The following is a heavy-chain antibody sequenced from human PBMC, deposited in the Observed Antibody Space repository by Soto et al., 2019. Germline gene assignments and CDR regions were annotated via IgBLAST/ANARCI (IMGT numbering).Heavy chain of an antibody. CDR1: GYSFTSYW. D-gene: IGHD6-6*01. CDR2: IDPSDSYT. CDR3: AREGNLEYSSSSSGYYYYYYGMDV. V-gene: IGHV5-10-1*01. Sequence: GDSLTISCKGSGYSFTSYWISWVRQMPGKGLEWMGRIDPSDSYTTYSPSFQGHVTISADKSISTAYLQWSSLKASDTAMYYCAREGNLEYSSSSSGYYYYYYGMDVWGQGTTVTVSS. J-gene: IGHJ6*02.